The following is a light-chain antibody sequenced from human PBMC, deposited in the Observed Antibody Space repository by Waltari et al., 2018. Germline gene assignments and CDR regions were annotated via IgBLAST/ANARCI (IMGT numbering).Light chain of an antibody. CDR1: SLRSYY. V-gene: IGLV3-19*01. CDR3: NSRDSSGNI. J-gene: IGLJ2*01. CDR2: GKN. Sequence: SSELTQDPAVSVALGQTVSITCQGDSLRSYYASWYQQKPGQAPVLVIYGKNNRPSGIPDRFSGSSSGNTASLTITGAQAEDEADYYCNSRDSSGNIFGGGTKLTVL.